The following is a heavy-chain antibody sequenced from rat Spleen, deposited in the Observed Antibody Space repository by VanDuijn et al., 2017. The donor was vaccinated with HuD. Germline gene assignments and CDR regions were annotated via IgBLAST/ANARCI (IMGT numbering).Heavy chain of an antibody. V-gene: IGHV5-25*01. CDR3: TRHYGGYSEYVMDA. D-gene: IGHD1-11*01. CDR2: ISTGGGNT. Sequence: EVQLVESGGDLAQPGRSLKLSCAASGFTYSNYVMAWVSQAPTKGLEWVASISTGGGNTYYRDSVKGRFTISRDNAKSTLYLQMNSLRSEDTATYYCTRHYGGYSEYVMDAWGQGASVTVSS. CDR1: GFTYSNYV. J-gene: IGHJ4*01.